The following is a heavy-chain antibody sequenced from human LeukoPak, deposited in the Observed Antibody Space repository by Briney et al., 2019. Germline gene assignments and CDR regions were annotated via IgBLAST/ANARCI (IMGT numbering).Heavy chain of an antibody. CDR1: GFTFSSYG. Sequence: PGGSLRLSCAASGFTFSSYGMHWVRQAPGKGLEGVAVICYDGSNKYYADSVKGRFTISRDNSKNTLYLQMNSLRAEDTAVYYCARKGGESSTSHYYYYGMDVWGQGTTVTVSS. V-gene: IGHV3-33*01. J-gene: IGHJ6*02. CDR3: ARKGGESSTSHYYYYGMDV. D-gene: IGHD2-2*01. CDR2: ICYDGSNK.